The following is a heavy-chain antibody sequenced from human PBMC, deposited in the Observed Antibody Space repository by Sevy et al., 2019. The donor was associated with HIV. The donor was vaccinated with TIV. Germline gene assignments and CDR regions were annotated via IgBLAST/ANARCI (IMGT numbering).Heavy chain of an antibody. CDR3: ARVSVDTNFYGMDV. CDR2: IGSSGSPI. V-gene: IGHV3-48*03. D-gene: IGHD5-18*01. Sequence: GGSLRLSCAASGFIFSSNEVNWVRQAPGKGLEWVSYIGSSGSPIYYADSVKGRFTISRGNAKNSLYLQMNSLRAEDTAVYYCARVSVDTNFYGMDVWGQGTTVTVSS. CDR1: GFIFSSNE. J-gene: IGHJ6*02.